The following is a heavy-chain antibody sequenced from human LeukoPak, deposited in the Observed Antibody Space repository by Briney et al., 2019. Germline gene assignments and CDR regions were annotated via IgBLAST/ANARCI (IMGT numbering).Heavy chain of an antibody. D-gene: IGHD4-11*01. CDR2: INAGNGNT. J-gene: IGHJ5*02. CDR1: GYTFTSYA. V-gene: IGHV1-3*01. CDR3: ARVQAYRVTTSWFDP. Sequence: GASVKVSCKASGYTFTSYAMHWVRQAPGQRLEWMGWINAGNGNTKYSQKFQGRVTITRDTSASTAYMELSSLRSEDTAVYYCARVQAYRVTTSWFDPWGQGTLVTVSS.